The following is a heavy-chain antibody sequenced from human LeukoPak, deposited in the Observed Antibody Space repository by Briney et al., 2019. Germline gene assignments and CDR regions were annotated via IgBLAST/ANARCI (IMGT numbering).Heavy chain of an antibody. CDR1: GFTFSTYG. J-gene: IGHJ4*02. CDR2: IRYDGSNE. CDR3: AKEGYDSSGYYRY. D-gene: IGHD3-22*01. V-gene: IGHV3-30*02. Sequence: GGSLRLSCAASGFTFSTYGMHWVRQAPGKGLEWVAFIRYDGSNEYGDSVKGRFTISRDNSKNTLYLQMNSLRAEDTAVYYCAKEGYDSSGYYRYWGQGTLVTVSS.